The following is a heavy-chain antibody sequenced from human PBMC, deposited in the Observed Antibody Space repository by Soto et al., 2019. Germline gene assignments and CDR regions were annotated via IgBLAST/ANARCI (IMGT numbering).Heavy chain of an antibody. CDR1: GGSISRGGYS. J-gene: IGHJ4*02. CDR2: IHHSGST. V-gene: IGHV4-30-2*01. D-gene: IGHD3-10*01. Sequence: SETLSLTCAVSGGSISRGGYSWSWIRQPPGKGLEWIGYIHHSGSTYYNPSLKSRVTISVDRSKNQFSLKLSSVTAADTAVYYCARAGLGFGELTYYCDSWGQGTRVAVSS. CDR3: ARAGLGFGELTYYCDS.